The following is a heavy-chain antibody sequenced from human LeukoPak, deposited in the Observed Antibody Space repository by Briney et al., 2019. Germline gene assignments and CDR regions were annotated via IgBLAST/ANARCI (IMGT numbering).Heavy chain of an antibody. CDR1: XXXXXXYX. CDR3: VRDGDAYDFDH. V-gene: IGHV3-74*01. Sequence: PGGSXXXXCAXXXXXXXXYXXXXXRQAPGKXLVWVSRIKSDGSWTNYADSVRGRFTISRDNAKNTLYLQMIGLRAEDTAIYYCVRDGDAYDFDHWGQGILVTVSS. J-gene: IGHJ4*02. D-gene: IGHD5-12*01. CDR2: IKSDGSWT.